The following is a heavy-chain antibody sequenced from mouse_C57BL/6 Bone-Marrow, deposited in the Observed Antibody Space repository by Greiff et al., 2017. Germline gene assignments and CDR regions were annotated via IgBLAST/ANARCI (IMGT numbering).Heavy chain of an antibody. CDR1: GFTFSSYT. CDR2: ISGGGGNT. D-gene: IGHD2-4*01. CDR3: ARPYYDYDGWYFDV. Sequence: EVKVEESGGGLVKPGGSLKLSCAASGFTFSSYTMSWVRQTPEKRLEWVATISGGGGNTYYPDSVKGRFTISRDNAKNTLYLQMSSLRSEDTALYYCARPYYDYDGWYFDVWGTGTTVTVSS. V-gene: IGHV5-9*01. J-gene: IGHJ1*03.